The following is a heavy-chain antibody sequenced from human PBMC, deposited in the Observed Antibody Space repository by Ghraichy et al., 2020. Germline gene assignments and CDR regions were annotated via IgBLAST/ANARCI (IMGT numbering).Heavy chain of an antibody. CDR1: GFTFSTYA. J-gene: IGHJ4*02. Sequence: GGSLRLSCAASGFTFSTYAMSWVRQAPGKGLEWVSGISGSGVSTYYADSVKGRFTISRDNSKNTLYLQMNSLRAEDTAVYYCAKGGSRRFFDWLYYFDYWGQGTLITVSS. CDR3: AKGGSRRFFDWLYYFDY. D-gene: IGHD3-9*01. CDR2: ISGSGVST. V-gene: IGHV3-23*01.